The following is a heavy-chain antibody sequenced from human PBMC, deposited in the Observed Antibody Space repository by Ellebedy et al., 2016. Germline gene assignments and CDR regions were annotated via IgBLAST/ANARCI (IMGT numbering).Heavy chain of an antibody. D-gene: IGHD4-11*01. CDR1: GYSVSSDDYS. V-gene: IGHV4-30-2*01. CDR3: ARVTVTKTFSRNIFHGMDV. Sequence: SETLSLXXAVSGYSVSSDDYSWSWIRQAPGEGLEWIGCIYDGGYTYYNPSLNSRVTIAIDRSKNQFSLRLTSVTAADTAVYYCARVTVTKTFSRNIFHGMDVWGQGTTVTVSS. CDR2: IYDGGYT. J-gene: IGHJ6*02.